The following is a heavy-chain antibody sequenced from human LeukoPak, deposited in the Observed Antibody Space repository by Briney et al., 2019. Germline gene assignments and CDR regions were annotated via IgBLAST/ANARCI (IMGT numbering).Heavy chain of an antibody. D-gene: IGHD2-15*01. J-gene: IGHJ6*02. CDR3: ARNLGYCSGGSCYAHCYYGMDV. Sequence: GASVKVSCKASGYTFTSYGISWVRQAPGQGLEWMGWISAYNGNTNYAQKLQGRVTMTTDTSTSTAYMELRSLRSDDTAVYYCARNLGYCSGGSCYAHCYYGMDVWGQGTTVTVSS. V-gene: IGHV1-18*01. CDR2: ISAYNGNT. CDR1: GYTFTSYG.